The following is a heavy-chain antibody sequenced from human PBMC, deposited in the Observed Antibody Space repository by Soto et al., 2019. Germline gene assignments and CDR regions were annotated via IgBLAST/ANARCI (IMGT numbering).Heavy chain of an antibody. CDR1: GYTFTSYD. V-gene: IGHV1-8*01. D-gene: IGHD6-6*01. Sequence: ASVKVSCKASGYTFTSYDINWVLQATGQGLEWMGWMNPNSGNTGYAQKFQGRVTMTRNTSISTAYMELSSLRSEDTAVYYCARGGRIAARPLCWFEPWGQGTLVTVS. CDR3: ARGGRIAARPLCWFEP. CDR2: MNPNSGNT. J-gene: IGHJ5*02.